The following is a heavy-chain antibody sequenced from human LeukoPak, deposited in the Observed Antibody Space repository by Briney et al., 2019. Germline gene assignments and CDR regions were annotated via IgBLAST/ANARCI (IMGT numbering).Heavy chain of an antibody. CDR2: VNPNSGNT. Sequence: ASVKVSCKASGYTFTSSDINWVRQATGQGLEWMGWVNPNSGNTGYEQKFHGRHTINRNTSISTVYMELRSLRSEDTAVYYCARDRVRAHWSGKYYYYYYMDVWGKGTTVTVSS. V-gene: IGHV1-8*03. CDR3: ARDRVRAHWSGKYYYYYYMDV. CDR1: GYTFTSSD. D-gene: IGHD3-3*01. J-gene: IGHJ6*03.